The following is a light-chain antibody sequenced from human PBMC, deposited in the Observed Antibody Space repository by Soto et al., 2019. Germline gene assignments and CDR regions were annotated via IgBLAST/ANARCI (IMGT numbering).Light chain of an antibody. J-gene: IGKJ1*01. CDR2: GAS. CDR3: QQYNNWPRT. V-gene: IGKV3-15*01. Sequence: EFVLTQSPGTLSLSPGERATLSCRASQSVSSNLAWYQQKPGQAPRPLIYGASTRATGIPARFSGSGSGTEFTLTISSLQSEDFAVYYCQQYNNWPRTFGQGTKVDIK. CDR1: QSVSSN.